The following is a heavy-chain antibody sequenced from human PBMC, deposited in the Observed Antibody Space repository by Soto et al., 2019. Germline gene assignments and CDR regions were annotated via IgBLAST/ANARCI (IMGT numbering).Heavy chain of an antibody. Sequence: ASVKVSCKASGYTFTGYYMHWVRQAPGQGLEWMGWINPNSGGTNYAQKFQGRVTMTRDTSISTAYMELSRLRSDDTAVYYCQGIAAAGGLYYYSGMDVWGQGTTVTVSS. V-gene: IGHV1-2*02. CDR3: QGIAAAGGLYYYSGMDV. D-gene: IGHD6-13*01. CDR1: GYTFTGYY. J-gene: IGHJ6*02. CDR2: INPNSGGT.